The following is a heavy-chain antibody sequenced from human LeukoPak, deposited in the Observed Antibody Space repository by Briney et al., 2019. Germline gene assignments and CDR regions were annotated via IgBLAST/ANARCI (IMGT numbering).Heavy chain of an antibody. CDR3: AKDMSGSYSPPDY. D-gene: IGHD1-26*01. CDR1: GGSISSGDYY. V-gene: IGHV3-23*01. CDR2: ISGSGGST. J-gene: IGHJ4*02. Sequence: ETLSLTCTVSGGSISSGDYYWSWIRQPPGKGLEWVSAISGSGGSTYYADSVKGRFTISRDNSKNTLYLQMNSLRAEDTAVYYCAKDMSGSYSPPDYWGQGTLVTVSS.